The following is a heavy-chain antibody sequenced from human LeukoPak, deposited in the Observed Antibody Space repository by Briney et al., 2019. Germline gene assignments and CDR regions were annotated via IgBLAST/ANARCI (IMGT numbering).Heavy chain of an antibody. D-gene: IGHD3-16*02. CDR1: GYTFTGYY. CDR3: ARDGEVTFGGVIGPEY. CDR2: INPNSGGT. Sequence: GASVKASCKASGYTFTGYYMHWVRQAPGQGLEWMGWINPNSGGTNYAQKFQGRVTMTRDTSISTAYMELSRLRSDDTAVYYCARDGEVTFGGVIGPEYWGQGTLVTVSS. V-gene: IGHV1-2*02. J-gene: IGHJ4*02.